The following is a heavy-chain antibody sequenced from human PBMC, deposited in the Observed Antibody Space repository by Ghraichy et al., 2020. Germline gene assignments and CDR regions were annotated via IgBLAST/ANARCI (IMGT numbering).Heavy chain of an antibody. CDR3: ARAYSSSWYEGSHYYYGMDV. J-gene: IGHJ6*02. Sequence: ASVKVSCKASGYTFTSYGISWVRQAPGQGLEWMGWISAYNGNTNYAQKLQGRVTMTTDTSTSTAYMELRSLRSDDTAVYYCARAYSSSWYEGSHYYYGMDVWGQGTTVTVSS. V-gene: IGHV1-18*01. CDR1: GYTFTSYG. CDR2: ISAYNGNT. D-gene: IGHD6-13*01.